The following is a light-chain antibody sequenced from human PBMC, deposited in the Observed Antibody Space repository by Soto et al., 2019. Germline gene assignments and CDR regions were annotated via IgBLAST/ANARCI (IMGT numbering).Light chain of an antibody. J-gene: IGLJ2*01. CDR3: CSYAGTDSFVV. Sequence: QSVLTQPASVSGSPGQSITISCAGTRSDVGSYSLVSWYQQLPGKAPKLIISEVTKRPSGVSTRFSGSKSGNTASLTISGLRADDEADYYCCSYAGTDSFVVFGGGTKVTVL. CDR2: EVT. CDR1: RSDVGSYSL. V-gene: IGLV2-23*02.